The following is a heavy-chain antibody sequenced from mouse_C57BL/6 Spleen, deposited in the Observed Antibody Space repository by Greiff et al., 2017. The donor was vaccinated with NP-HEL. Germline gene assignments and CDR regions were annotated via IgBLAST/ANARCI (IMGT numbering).Heavy chain of an antibody. CDR1: GYTFTSYW. D-gene: IGHD1-1*01. Sequence: QVQLQQSGTELVKPGASVKLSCKASGYTFTSYWMHWVKQRPGQGLEWIGNINPSNGGTNYNEKFKSKATLTVDKSSSTAYMQLSSLTSEDSAVYYGAREPGGDYYGSSHWYFDVWGTGTTVTVSS. CDR2: INPSNGGT. CDR3: AREPGGDYYGSSHWYFDV. J-gene: IGHJ1*03. V-gene: IGHV1-53*01.